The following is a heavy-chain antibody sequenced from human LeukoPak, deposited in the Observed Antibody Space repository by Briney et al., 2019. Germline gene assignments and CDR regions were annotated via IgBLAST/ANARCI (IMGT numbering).Heavy chain of an antibody. CDR2: IYTSGST. V-gene: IGHV4-61*02. J-gene: IGHJ6*03. Sequence: PSETLSLTCTVSGGSISSGSYYWSWIRQPAGKGLEWIGRIYTSGSTNYNPSLKSRVTISVDTSKNQFSLKLSSVTAADPAVYYCARRKRLRGAYYYYYYMDVWGKGTTVTISS. CDR1: GGSISSGSYY. CDR3: ARRKRLRGAYYYYYYMDV. D-gene: IGHD5-12*01.